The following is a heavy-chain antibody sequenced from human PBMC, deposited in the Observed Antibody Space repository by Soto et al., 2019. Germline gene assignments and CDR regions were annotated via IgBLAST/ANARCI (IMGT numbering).Heavy chain of an antibody. V-gene: IGHV4-59*08. CDR2: IYYSGST. Sequence: SETLSLTCTVSGGSISSYYWSWIRQPPGKGLEWIGYIYYSGSTNYNPSLKSRVTISVDTSKNQFSLKLSSVTAADTAVYYCAGLGTSYYDISTGYYSYYYYYVDVWGKGTTVSVSS. CDR1: GGSISSYY. CDR3: AGLGTSYYDISTGYYSYYYYYVDV. J-gene: IGHJ6*03. D-gene: IGHD3-9*01.